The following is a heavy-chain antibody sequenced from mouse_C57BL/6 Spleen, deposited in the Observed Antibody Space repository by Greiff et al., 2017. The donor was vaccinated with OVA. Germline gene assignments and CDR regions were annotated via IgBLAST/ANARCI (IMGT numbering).Heavy chain of an antibody. CDR2: IWRGGST. Sequence: VKLQESGPGLVQPSQSLSITCTVSGFSLTSYGVHWVRQSPGKGLEWLGVIWRGGSTDYNAAFMSRLSITKDNSKSQVFFKMNSLQADDTAIYYCAKIGDDYDVAFAYWGQGTLVTVSA. J-gene: IGHJ3*01. V-gene: IGHV2-5*01. D-gene: IGHD2-4*01. CDR3: AKIGDDYDVAFAY. CDR1: GFSLTSYG.